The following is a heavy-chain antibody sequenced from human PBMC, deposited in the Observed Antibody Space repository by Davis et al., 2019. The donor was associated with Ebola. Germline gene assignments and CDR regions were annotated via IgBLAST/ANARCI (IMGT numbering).Heavy chain of an antibody. J-gene: IGHJ6*02. V-gene: IGHV4-34*01. CDR3: ARNRIAGSSSFYYYGMDV. CDR1: SGSFSGYY. CDR2: ISHTGDT. Sequence: MPSETLSLTCAVYSGSFSGYYWRWIRQSPGKGLEWIGEISHTGDTNYNPSLKSRVIISVDTSKNQFSLKLSSVTAADTAVYYCARNRIAGSSSFYYYGMDVWGQGTTVTVSS. D-gene: IGHD6-6*01.